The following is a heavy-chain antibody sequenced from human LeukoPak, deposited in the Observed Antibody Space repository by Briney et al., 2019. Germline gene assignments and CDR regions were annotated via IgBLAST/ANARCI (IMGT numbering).Heavy chain of an antibody. CDR3: QTTVVRKFDY. CDR1: GFTFGKYW. D-gene: IGHD4-23*01. J-gene: IGHJ4*02. CDR2: IKLDGSEK. Sequence: GGSLRLSCVASGFTFGKYWMSWVRQAPGKGLEWVANIKLDGSEKNYVDSVKGRFTISRDNSKNTLYLQMSSLRAEDTAVYYCQTTVVRKFDYWGQGTLVTVSS. V-gene: IGHV3-7*01.